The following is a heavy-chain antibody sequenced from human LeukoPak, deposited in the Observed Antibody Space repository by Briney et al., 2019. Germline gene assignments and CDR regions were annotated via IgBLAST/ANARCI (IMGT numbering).Heavy chain of an antibody. V-gene: IGHV3-66*01. CDR1: RFTVATNH. J-gene: IGHJ4*02. CDR2: IYNGDNT. D-gene: IGHD6-19*01. Sequence: GGSLRLSCAASRFTVATNHMNWVRQAPGKGLEWVSVIYNGDNTAYADSVKGRFTVSRDNSKNTPYLQMHSLRAEDTAVYFCARASRWLAFDTWGQGTLVTVSS. CDR3: ARASRWLAFDT.